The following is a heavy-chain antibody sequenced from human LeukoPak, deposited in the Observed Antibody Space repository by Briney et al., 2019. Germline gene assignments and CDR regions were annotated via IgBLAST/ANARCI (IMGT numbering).Heavy chain of an antibody. Sequence: SVKVSCKTSGESFSSHGISWVRQAPGQGLEWMGGIIPVFHTAKYAQNFQDRLTITTDESTDTVYMELSSLRSEDTAVYYCARDYNFDSSPYDDGPDIWGQGTMVTVSS. J-gene: IGHJ3*02. CDR1: GESFSSHG. CDR2: IIPVFHTA. V-gene: IGHV1-69*05. D-gene: IGHD3-22*01. CDR3: ARDYNFDSSPYDDGPDI.